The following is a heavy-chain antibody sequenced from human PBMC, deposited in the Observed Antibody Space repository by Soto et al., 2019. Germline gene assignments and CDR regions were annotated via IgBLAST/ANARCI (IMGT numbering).Heavy chain of an antibody. V-gene: IGHV4-31*11. D-gene: IGHD3-22*01. CDR1: GGSISSGGYY. CDR3: ARDFFDSSDYTTNWFDP. Sequence: SETLSHTCAVSGGSISSGGYYWSWIRKHPGKGLEWIGYIYYTGSTYYNPSLKSRVTISVDTSKNQFSLKLTSVTAADAALYYCARDFFDSSDYTTNWFDPWGQGTLVTVSS. CDR2: IYYTGST. J-gene: IGHJ5*02.